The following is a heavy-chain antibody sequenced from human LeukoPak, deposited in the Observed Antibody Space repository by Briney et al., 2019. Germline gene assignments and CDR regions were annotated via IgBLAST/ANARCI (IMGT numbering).Heavy chain of an antibody. J-gene: IGHJ3*02. CDR3: ARDPCSGGSCHDAFDI. CDR2: ISTYNGNT. D-gene: IGHD2-15*01. CDR1: GYTFTSYG. Sequence: ASVKVSCKASGYTFTSYGISWVRQAPGQGLEWMGWISTYNGNTNSAQKLQGRVTMTTDTSTSTAHMELRSLRPDDTAVYYCARDPCSGGSCHDAFDIWGQGTTVTVSS. V-gene: IGHV1-18*01.